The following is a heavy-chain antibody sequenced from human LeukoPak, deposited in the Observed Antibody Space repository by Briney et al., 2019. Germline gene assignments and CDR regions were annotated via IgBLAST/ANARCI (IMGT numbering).Heavy chain of an antibody. J-gene: IGHJ6*02. Sequence: PGGSLRLSCAASGFTFSSYAMSWVRQAPGKGLEWVSAISGSGGSTYYADSVKGRFTISRDNSKNTLYLQMNSLRAEDTAVYYCARVIPDFWSGFYVGMDVWGQGTTVTVSS. CDR2: ISGSGGST. CDR3: ARVIPDFWSGFYVGMDV. CDR1: GFTFSSYA. V-gene: IGHV3-23*01. D-gene: IGHD3-3*01.